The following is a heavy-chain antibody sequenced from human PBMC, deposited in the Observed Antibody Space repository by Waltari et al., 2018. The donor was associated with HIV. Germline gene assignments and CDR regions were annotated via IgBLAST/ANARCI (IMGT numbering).Heavy chain of an antibody. D-gene: IGHD2-2*01. CDR3: AKETSGYYYYGMDA. J-gene: IGHJ6*02. CDR2: ISEDGSHK. Sequence: QVQLVESGGGVVQPGRALTLSCAASGFTFSSYGMHWVRQAPGKGLEWVAVISEDGSHKYYADSVKGRFTISRDNSKNTLYLQMNGLRAEDTAVFYCAKETSGYYYYGMDAWGQGTTVTVSS. CDR1: GFTFSSYG. V-gene: IGHV3-30*18.